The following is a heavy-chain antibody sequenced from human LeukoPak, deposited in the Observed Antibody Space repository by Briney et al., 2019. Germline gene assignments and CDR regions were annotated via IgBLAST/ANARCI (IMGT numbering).Heavy chain of an antibody. J-gene: IGHJ4*02. CDR3: AKDRPNFYETSGSYYKMKGDF. CDR1: KFTFSNYF. CDR2: MNQLGNEK. D-gene: IGHD3-10*01. Sequence: GGSLRLSCAASKFTFSNYFMSWVRQAPGKGLEWVAYMNQLGNEKKYLDSVKGRFTISRDNAKNSLYLQMNSLRAEDTAVYYCAKDRPNFYETSGSYYKMKGDFWGQGSLVTVSS. V-gene: IGHV3-7*01.